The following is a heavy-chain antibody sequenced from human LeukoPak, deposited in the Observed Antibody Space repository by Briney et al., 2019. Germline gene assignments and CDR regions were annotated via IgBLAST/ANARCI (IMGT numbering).Heavy chain of an antibody. D-gene: IGHD5-18*01. J-gene: IGHJ6*02. Sequence: SVKVSCKASGGTFSSYAISWVRQAPGQGLEWMGRTIPILGIANYAQKFQGRVTITADKSTSTAYMELSSLRSEDTAVYYCARVNSYGSYYYYGMDVWGQGTTVTVSS. V-gene: IGHV1-69*04. CDR3: ARVNSYGSYYYYGMDV. CDR2: TIPILGIA. CDR1: GGTFSSYA.